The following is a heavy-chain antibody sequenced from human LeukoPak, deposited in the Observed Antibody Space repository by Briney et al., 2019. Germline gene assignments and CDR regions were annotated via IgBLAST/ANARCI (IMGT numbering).Heavy chain of an antibody. CDR3: ARDKGLFDYDSSGQFDY. V-gene: IGHV3-30-3*01. D-gene: IGHD3-22*01. CDR1: GFTFSSYA. J-gene: IGHJ4*02. CDR2: ISYDGSNK. Sequence: GRSLRLSCAASGFTFSSYAMHWVRQAPGEGLEWVAVISYDGSNKYYADSVKGRFTISRDNSKNTLYLQMNSLRAEDTAVYYCARDKGLFDYDSSGQFDYWGQGTLVTVSS.